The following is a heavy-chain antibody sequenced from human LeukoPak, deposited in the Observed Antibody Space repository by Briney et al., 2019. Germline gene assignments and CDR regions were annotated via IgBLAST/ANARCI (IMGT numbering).Heavy chain of an antibody. CDR2: IYYSGST. V-gene: IGHV4-59*08. J-gene: IGHJ4*02. CDR1: GGSISSYY. CDR3: ARTMKVRGVQFLDY. Sequence: SETLSLTCTVSGGSISSYYWSWIRQPPGKGLEWIGYIYYSGSTNYNPSLKSRVTISVDTFKNQFSLELSSVTAADTAVYYCARTMKVRGVQFLDYWGQGTLVTVSS. D-gene: IGHD3-10*01.